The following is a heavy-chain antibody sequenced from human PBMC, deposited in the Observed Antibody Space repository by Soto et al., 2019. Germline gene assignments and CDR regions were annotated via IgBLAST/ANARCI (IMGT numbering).Heavy chain of an antibody. CDR2: ISGSGETT. CDR1: GFTFTNYA. V-gene: IGHV3-23*01. CDR3: AKDFGDIVVVVLAPYGMDV. J-gene: IGHJ6*02. D-gene: IGHD2-15*01. Sequence: SLRLSCAASGFTFTNYAMNWVRQAPGKGLEWVSVISGSGETTYYADSVKGRFTISRDNSKNTLYLQMNSLRAEDTAVYFCAKDFGDIVVVVLAPYGMDVWGQGTTVTVSS.